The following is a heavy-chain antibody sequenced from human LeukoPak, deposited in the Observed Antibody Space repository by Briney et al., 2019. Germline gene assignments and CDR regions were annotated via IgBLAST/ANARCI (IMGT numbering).Heavy chain of an antibody. D-gene: IGHD3-9*01. Sequence: GGSLRLSCAASGFTFSSYGMHWVRQAPGKGLEWVAVIWYDGSNKYYADSVKGRFTISRDNSKNTLYLQMNSLRAEDTAAYYCAKESDWLLYYFDYWGQGTLVTVSS. V-gene: IGHV3-33*06. CDR1: GFTFSSYG. CDR3: AKESDWLLYYFDY. J-gene: IGHJ4*02. CDR2: IWYDGSNK.